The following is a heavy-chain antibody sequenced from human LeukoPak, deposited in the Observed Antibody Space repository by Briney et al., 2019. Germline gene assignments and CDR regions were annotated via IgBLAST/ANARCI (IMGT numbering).Heavy chain of an antibody. D-gene: IGHD5-24*01. V-gene: IGHV3-48*01. CDR1: GSRFSDYS. CDR3: ARDYKYAFDN. CDR2: IGIDSGNT. Sequence: GGSLRLSCAASGSRFSDYSMNWVRQAPGKGLEWISYIGIDSGNTNYADSVKGRFTISGDKAKNSLYLQMNSLRVEDTAVYYCARDYKYAFDNWGQGTLVTVSS. J-gene: IGHJ4*02.